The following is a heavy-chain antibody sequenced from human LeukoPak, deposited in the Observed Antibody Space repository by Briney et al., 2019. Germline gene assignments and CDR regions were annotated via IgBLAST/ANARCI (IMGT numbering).Heavy chain of an antibody. J-gene: IGHJ3*01. V-gene: IGHV3-7*03. Sequence: GGSLRLSCAVSGFTFSGFWMSWSRQAPGKGLEWVASINSDGSEGNYADVVKGRFTISRDNAKNSLYLQINSLRAEDTAVYYCARSSYSSSSSVWGQGTMVTVSS. D-gene: IGHD6-6*01. CDR1: GFTFSGFW. CDR2: INSDGSEG. CDR3: ARSSYSSSSSV.